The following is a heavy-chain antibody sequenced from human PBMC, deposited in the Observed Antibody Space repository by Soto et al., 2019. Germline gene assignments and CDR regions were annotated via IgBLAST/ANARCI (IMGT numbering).Heavy chain of an antibody. CDR3: XRLSGCSSTSCYTHMDV. J-gene: IGHJ6*02. V-gene: IGHV5-51*01. D-gene: IGHD2-2*02. Sequence: WESLKISCKGSGYSFTIYWIGWVRQMPGKGLEWMGIIYPGDSDTRYSPSFQGQVTISADKSISTAYLQWSSLKASDTAMYYCXRLSGCSSTSCYTHMDVWGQGTTVTVSS. CDR2: IYPGDSDT. CDR1: GYSFTIYW.